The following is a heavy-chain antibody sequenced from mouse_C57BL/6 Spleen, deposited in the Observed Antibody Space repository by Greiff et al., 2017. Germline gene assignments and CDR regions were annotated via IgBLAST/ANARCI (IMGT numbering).Heavy chain of an antibody. CDR1: GFNIKDYY. CDR2: IDPEDGET. CDR3: AREYYYGSSYRGYFDY. Sequence: VQLKESGAELVKPGASVKLSCTASGFNIKDYYMHWVKQRTEQGLEWIGRIDPEDGETKYAPKFQGKATITADTSSNTAYLQLSSLTSEDTAVYYCAREYYYGSSYRGYFDYWGQGTTLTVSS. J-gene: IGHJ2*01. D-gene: IGHD1-1*01. V-gene: IGHV14-2*01.